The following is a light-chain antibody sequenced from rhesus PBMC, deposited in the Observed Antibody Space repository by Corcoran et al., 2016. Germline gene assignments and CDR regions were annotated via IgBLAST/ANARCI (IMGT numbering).Light chain of an antibody. Sequence: QAALTQPRSVSRSPGQSVTISCTGTISDIGTYDYVSWYQQHPGTAPKLMISEVTKRASGVSDRFSGSKSGNTASLTISGLQAEDGSDYYCSSYAGYNIYIFGGGTRLTVL. V-gene: IGLV2-32*02. CDR3: SSYAGYNIYI. CDR1: ISDIGTYDY. J-gene: IGLJ1*01. CDR2: EVT.